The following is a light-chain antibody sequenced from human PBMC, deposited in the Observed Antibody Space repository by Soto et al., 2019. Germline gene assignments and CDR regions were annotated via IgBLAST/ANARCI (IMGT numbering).Light chain of an antibody. V-gene: IGKV3-15*01. CDR3: QQYNNWPPWT. Sequence: EIVMTQSPATLSVSPGERATLPSRASQRFSSNLAWYQQKPGQAPRLLIYGASTRATGIPARFSGSGSGTEFTLTISSLQSEDFAVYYCQQYNNWPPWTFGQGTKVEIK. CDR1: QRFSSN. J-gene: IGKJ1*01. CDR2: GAS.